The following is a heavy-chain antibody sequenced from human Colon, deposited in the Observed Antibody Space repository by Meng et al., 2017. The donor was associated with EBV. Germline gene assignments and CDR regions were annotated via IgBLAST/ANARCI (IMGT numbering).Heavy chain of an antibody. J-gene: IGHJ4*02. V-gene: IGHV4-30-4*01. D-gene: IGHD2-21*01. CDR3: ASFDHIPRRNYFDY. Sequence: VRLQGAGPGLVEPSQTLSLTSTVAGGSMSSGNYYWSCIRQPPGKGLEWIGYIHHSGSAYYNPSLKSRVSISVDTSKSQFSLNLNSMTAADTAVYYCASFDHIPRRNYFDYWGQGTLVTVSS. CDR2: IHHSGSA. CDR1: GGSMSSGNYY.